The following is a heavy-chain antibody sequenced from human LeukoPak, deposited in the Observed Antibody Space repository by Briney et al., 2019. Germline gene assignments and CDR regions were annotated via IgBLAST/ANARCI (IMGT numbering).Heavy chain of an antibody. CDR1: GFTFSSYG. Sequence: GGSLRLSCAASGFTFSSYGMHWVRQAPGKGLEWVAIIRYDGSNKYYADSVKGRFTISRDNSKNTPYLQMNSLRAEDTAVYYCAKSLGIAVAGTSWFDPWGQGTLVTVSS. D-gene: IGHD6-19*01. CDR3: AKSLGIAVAGTSWFDP. V-gene: IGHV3-30*02. CDR2: IRYDGSNK. J-gene: IGHJ5*02.